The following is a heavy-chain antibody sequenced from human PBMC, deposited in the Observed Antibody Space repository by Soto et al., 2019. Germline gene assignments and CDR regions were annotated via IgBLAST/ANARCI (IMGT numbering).Heavy chain of an antibody. CDR2: IYYTRST. V-gene: IGHV4-30-4*01. D-gene: IGHD3-22*01. J-gene: IGHJ4*02. CDR1: GGSVSSDDSY. CDR3: ARTFYHDNGGCPQ. Sequence: KTSETLSLTCTVSGGSVSSDDSYWSWIRQPPGKGLEWIGYIYYTRSTYYNPSLKSRVTISLDTSKDQFSLKLSSVVAADTAVYYCARTFYHDNGGCPQWGQGTLVTVSS.